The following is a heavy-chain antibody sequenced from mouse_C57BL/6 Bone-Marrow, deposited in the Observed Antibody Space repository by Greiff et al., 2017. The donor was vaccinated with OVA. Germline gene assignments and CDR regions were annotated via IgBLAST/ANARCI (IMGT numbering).Heavy chain of an antibody. CDR3: TRDYGWFAY. J-gene: IGHJ3*01. D-gene: IGHD2-4*01. CDR1: GFTFSSYA. V-gene: IGHV5-9-1*02. Sequence: EVQGVESGAGLVKPGGSLKLSCAASGFTFSSYAMSWVRQTPEKRLEWVAYISSGGDYIYYADTVKGRFTISRDNARNTLYLQMSSLKSEDTAMYYCTRDYGWFAYWGQGTLVTVSA. CDR2: ISSGGDYI.